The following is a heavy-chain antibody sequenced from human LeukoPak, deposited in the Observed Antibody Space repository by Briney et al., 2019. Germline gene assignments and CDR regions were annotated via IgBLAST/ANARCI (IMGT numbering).Heavy chain of an antibody. V-gene: IGHV4-59*12. D-gene: IGHD3-16*01. CDR1: GGSISSYY. CDR3: ARTLGVYEFDY. Sequence: SETLSLTCTVSGGSISSYYWSWIRQPPGKGLEWIGYIYYSGSTNYNPSLKSRVTISVDTSKNQFSLKLSSVTAADTAVYYCARTLGVYEFDYWGQGTLVTVSS. CDR2: IYYSGST. J-gene: IGHJ4*02.